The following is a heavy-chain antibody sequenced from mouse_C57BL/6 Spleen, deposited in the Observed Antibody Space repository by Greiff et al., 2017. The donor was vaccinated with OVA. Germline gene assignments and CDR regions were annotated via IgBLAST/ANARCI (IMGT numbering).Heavy chain of an antibody. D-gene: IGHD1-1*01. CDR1: GFTFSNYW. V-gene: IGHV6-3*01. Sequence: EVMLVESGGGLVQPGGSMKLSCVASGFTFSNYWMNWVRQSPEKGLEWVAQIRLKSDNYATHYAESVKGRFTISRDDSKSSVYLQMNNLRAEDTGIYYCTSVLLPYYWGQGTTLTVSS. CDR2: IRLKSDNYAT. CDR3: TSVLLPYY. J-gene: IGHJ2*01.